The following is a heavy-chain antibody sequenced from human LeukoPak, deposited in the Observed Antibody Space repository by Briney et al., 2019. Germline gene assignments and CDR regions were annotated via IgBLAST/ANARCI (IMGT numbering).Heavy chain of an antibody. Sequence: SETLSLTCTVSGGSISSSSYYRGWIRQPPGKGLEWIGSIYYSGSTYYNPSLKSRLTISVDTSKNQFSLKLSSVTAADTAVYYCARPRIAAAATPFDYWGQGTLVTVSS. CDR3: ARPRIAAAATPFDY. D-gene: IGHD6-13*01. CDR2: IYYSGST. J-gene: IGHJ4*02. CDR1: GGSISSSSYY. V-gene: IGHV4-39*01.